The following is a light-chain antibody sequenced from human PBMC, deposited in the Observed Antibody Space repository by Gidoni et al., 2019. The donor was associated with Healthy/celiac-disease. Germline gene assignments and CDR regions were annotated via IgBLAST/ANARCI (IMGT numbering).Light chain of an antibody. Sequence: ELTQPPSVSASPGQTASITCSGDKLGAKYACWYQQKPGQSPVLVIYQESKRPSGIPERFSGSNSGNTATLTISGTQAMDEADYYCQAWDSSSAVVFGGGTKLTVL. CDR3: QAWDSSSAVV. CDR1: KLGAKY. CDR2: QES. J-gene: IGLJ2*01. V-gene: IGLV3-1*01.